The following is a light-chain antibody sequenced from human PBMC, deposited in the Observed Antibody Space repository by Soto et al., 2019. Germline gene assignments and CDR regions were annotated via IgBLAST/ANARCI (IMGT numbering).Light chain of an antibody. J-gene: IGLJ2*01. V-gene: IGLV4-60*02. CDR1: SGHSTYI. CDR3: ETWDTNVVV. CDR2: LEGSGSY. Sequence: QPVLNQSSSASASLGSSVKLTCTLSSGHSTYIIAWHQQQPGKAPRYLMKLEGSGSYNKGSGIPDRFSGSSSGADRYLTISILQFEDEADYYCETWDTNVVVFGGGTKLTVL.